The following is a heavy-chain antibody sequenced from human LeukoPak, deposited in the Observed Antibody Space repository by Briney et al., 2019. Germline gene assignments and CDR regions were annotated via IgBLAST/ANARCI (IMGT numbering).Heavy chain of an antibody. CDR3: AKDFPAFYDILTGYYDY. Sequence: GGSLRLSCAASGFTVSSNYMSWVRQAPGKGLEWVSVIYSGGSTYYADSVKGRFTISRDNSKNTLYLQMNSLRAEDTAVYYCAKDFPAFYDILTGYYDYWGQGTLVTVSS. J-gene: IGHJ4*02. CDR2: IYSGGST. D-gene: IGHD3-9*01. V-gene: IGHV3-66*01. CDR1: GFTVSSNY.